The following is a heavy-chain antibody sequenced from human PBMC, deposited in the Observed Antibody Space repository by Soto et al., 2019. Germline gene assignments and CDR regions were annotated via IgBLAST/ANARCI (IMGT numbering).Heavy chain of an antibody. J-gene: IGHJ6*03. V-gene: IGHV4-59*01. CDR3: ARGGDIVVVPGGFYYYYYYMDV. CDR1: GGSISSYY. D-gene: IGHD2-2*01. Sequence: SETLSLTCTFSGGSISSYYWSLIRQPPGKGLEWIGYIYYSGSTNYNPSLKSRVTISVDTSKNQFSLKLSSVTAADTAVYYCARGGDIVVVPGGFYYYYYYMDVWGKGTTVTVSS. CDR2: IYYSGST.